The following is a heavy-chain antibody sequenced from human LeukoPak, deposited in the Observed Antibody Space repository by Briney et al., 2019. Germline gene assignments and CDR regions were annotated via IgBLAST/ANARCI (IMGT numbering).Heavy chain of an antibody. D-gene: IGHD6-19*01. Sequence: GASVKVSCKASGYTFTSYAMNWVRQAPGQGLEWMGWINTNTGNPTYAQGFTGRFVISLDTSVSTAYLQISSLKAEDTAVYYCARASLENGIAVAGTVVWFDPWGQGTLVTVSS. J-gene: IGHJ5*02. CDR1: GYTFTSYA. CDR3: ARASLENGIAVAGTVVWFDP. V-gene: IGHV7-4-1*02. CDR2: INTNTGNP.